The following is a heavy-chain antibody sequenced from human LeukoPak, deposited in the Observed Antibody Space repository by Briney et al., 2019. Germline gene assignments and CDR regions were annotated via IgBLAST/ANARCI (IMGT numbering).Heavy chain of an antibody. Sequence: SETLALTCTVSGGSISSGGYYWSWIRQHPGKGLEGIGYIYYSGSTYYNPSLKSRVTISVDTSKNQFSLKLSSVTAADTAVYYCARGLFNSLPVRGYYFDYWGQGTLVTVSS. V-gene: IGHV4-31*03. CDR3: ARGLFNSLPVRGYYFDY. CDR1: GGSISSGGYY. J-gene: IGHJ4*02. CDR2: IYYSGST. D-gene: IGHD3-10*01.